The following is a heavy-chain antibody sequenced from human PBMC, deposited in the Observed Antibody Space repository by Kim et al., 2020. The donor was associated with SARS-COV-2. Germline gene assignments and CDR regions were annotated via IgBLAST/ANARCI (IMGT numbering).Heavy chain of an antibody. CDR3: AKVNRYSSGWTTNYYGMDV. Sequence: GGSLRLSCAASGFTFSSYGMHWVRQAPGKGLEWVAVISYDGSNKYYADSVKGRFTISRDNSKNTLYLQMNSLRAEDTAVYYCAKVNRYSSGWTTNYYGMDVWGQGTTVTVSS. J-gene: IGHJ6*02. CDR1: GFTFSSYG. V-gene: IGHV3-30*18. CDR2: ISYDGSNK. D-gene: IGHD6-19*01.